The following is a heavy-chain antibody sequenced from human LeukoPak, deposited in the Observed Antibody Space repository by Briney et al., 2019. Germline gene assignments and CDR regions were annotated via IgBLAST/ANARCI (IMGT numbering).Heavy chain of an antibody. J-gene: IGHJ4*02. Sequence: SETLSLTCTVSGGSSSSYYWSWIRQPPGKGLEWIGYIYYRGGTNYNPSLESRVTISGDTSKNEFSLKLTSETAADTAVYYCARGRLIVAPGVYYFEYWGQGTLVTVSS. V-gene: IGHV4-59*08. D-gene: IGHD5-12*01. CDR2: IYYRGGT. CDR3: ARGRLIVAPGVYYFEY. CDR1: GGSSSSYY.